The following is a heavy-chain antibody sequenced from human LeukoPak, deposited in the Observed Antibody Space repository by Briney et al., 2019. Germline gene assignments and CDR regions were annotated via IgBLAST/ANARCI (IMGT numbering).Heavy chain of an antibody. CDR3: ARGSLVGTSFDYFDY. D-gene: IGHD1-26*01. V-gene: IGHV1-2*02. J-gene: IGHJ4*02. CDR1: GYTFTGYY. CDR2: INPNSGGT. Sequence: ASVKVSCKASGYTFTGYYMHWVRQAPGQGLEWMGWINPNSGGTNYTQKFQGRVTMTRDTSISTTYMELSRLRFDDTDVYYCARGSLVGTSFDYFDYWGQGTLVTVSS.